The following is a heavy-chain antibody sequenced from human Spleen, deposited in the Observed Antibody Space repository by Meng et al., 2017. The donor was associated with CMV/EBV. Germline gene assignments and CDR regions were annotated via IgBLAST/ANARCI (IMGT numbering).Heavy chain of an antibody. CDR1: GFTFSSYW. D-gene: IGHD1-1*01. Sequence: GGSLRLSCAASGFTFSSYWMHWVRQVPGKGLVWVSRISSDGSNTTYADSVKGRFTISRDNAKNTLYLQMNSLRAEDTAVYYCARQGTLDYWGQGTLVTVSS. CDR2: ISSDGSNT. CDR3: ARQGTLDY. J-gene: IGHJ4*02. V-gene: IGHV3-74*01.